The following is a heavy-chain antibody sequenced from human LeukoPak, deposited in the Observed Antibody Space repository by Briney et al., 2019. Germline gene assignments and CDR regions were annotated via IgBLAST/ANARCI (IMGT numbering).Heavy chain of an antibody. CDR2: VYYSGST. J-gene: IGHJ4*02. CDR3: ARVPGIAVAGYFDY. V-gene: IGHV4-59*01. CDR1: GGSISSYY. D-gene: IGHD6-19*01. Sequence: SETLSLTCTVSGGSISSYYWSWIRQPPGKGLEWIGYVYYSGSTNYNPSLKSRVTISVDTSKNQFSLKLSSVTAADTAVYYCARVPGIAVAGYFDYWGQGTLVTVSS.